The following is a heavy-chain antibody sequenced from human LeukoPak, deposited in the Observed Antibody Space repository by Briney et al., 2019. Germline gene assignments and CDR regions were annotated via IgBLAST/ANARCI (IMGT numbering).Heavy chain of an antibody. Sequence: SGTLSLTCTVSGGSISSYYWSWIRQPPGKGLEWIGYIYYSGSTYYNPSLKSRVTISVDTSKNQFSLKLSSVTAADTAVYYCARERWGYCSSTSCSNWFDPWGQGTLVTVSS. J-gene: IGHJ5*02. CDR3: ARERWGYCSSTSCSNWFDP. D-gene: IGHD2-2*01. CDR1: GGSISSYY. V-gene: IGHV4-59*12. CDR2: IYYSGST.